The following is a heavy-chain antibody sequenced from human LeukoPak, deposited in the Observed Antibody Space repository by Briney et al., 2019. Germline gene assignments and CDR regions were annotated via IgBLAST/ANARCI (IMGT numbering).Heavy chain of an antibody. CDR1: GFTFSSYG. V-gene: IGHV3-30*03. CDR2: ISYDGSNK. Sequence: GGSLRLSCAASGFTFSSYGMHWVRQAPGKGLEWVAVISYDGSNKYYADSVKGRFTISRDNSKNTLYLQMNSLRAEDTAVYYCAPNRRIVGAIFEYWGQGTLVTVSS. J-gene: IGHJ4*02. D-gene: IGHD1-26*01. CDR3: APNRRIVGAIFEY.